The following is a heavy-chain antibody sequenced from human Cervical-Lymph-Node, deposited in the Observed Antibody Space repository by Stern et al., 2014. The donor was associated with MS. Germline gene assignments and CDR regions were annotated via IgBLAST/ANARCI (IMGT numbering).Heavy chain of an antibody. CDR1: GFTFSGSA. J-gene: IGHJ4*02. CDR2: SRSKANGDAT. CDR3: TRLYGEKASVL. D-gene: IGHD3-10*01. Sequence: QLVQSGGGLVQPGGSLKLSCAASGFTFSGSATHWVRQASGKGLEWVGRSRSKANGDATAYAASVNGRFTISRDDSKNTAYLQMNSLKTEDTAIYFCTRLYGEKASVLWGQGTLVTVSS. V-gene: IGHV3-73*01.